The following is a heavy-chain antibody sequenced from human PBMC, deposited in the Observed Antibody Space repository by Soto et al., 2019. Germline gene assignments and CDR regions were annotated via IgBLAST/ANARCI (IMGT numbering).Heavy chain of an antibody. Sequence: GGSLRLSCEASGFTFNTYWMHWVRQAPGKGLVWVSRINSDESTTNYADSVKGRFTISRDNAEDTLYLQMNSLRAEDTAVYYCARVVKYSGTYYAAFAIWGQGTMVTVSS. D-gene: IGHD1-26*01. CDR1: GFTFNTYW. V-gene: IGHV3-74*01. J-gene: IGHJ3*02. CDR3: ARVVKYSGTYYAAFAI. CDR2: INSDESTT.